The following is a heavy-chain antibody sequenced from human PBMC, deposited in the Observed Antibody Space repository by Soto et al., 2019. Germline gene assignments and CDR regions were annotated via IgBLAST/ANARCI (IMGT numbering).Heavy chain of an antibody. CDR2: IYWDDDK. V-gene: IGHV2-5*02. D-gene: IGHD5-18*01. Sequence: QITLKESGPTLVKPTQTLTLTCTFSGFSLSIRGVTVGWIRQPPGRALEWLALIYWDDDKNYSPSLKSRLTITKDTSKNQVVLTMTNMDPVDTATYYCAHARGYTHANKRGVFVFWGQGILVAVSS. CDR1: GFSLSIRGVT. CDR3: AHARGYTHANKRGVFVF. J-gene: IGHJ4*02.